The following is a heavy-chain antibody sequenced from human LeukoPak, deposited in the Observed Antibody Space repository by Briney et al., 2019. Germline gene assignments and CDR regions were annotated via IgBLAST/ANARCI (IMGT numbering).Heavy chain of an antibody. CDR2: IYYSGTT. CDR3: ASGSNLLFDY. V-gene: IGHV4-59*08. J-gene: IGHJ4*02. D-gene: IGHD4-11*01. Sequence: SETLSLTCTVSGDSISSYYCSWIRQPPGKGLEWIGYIYYSGTTNYNPSLKSRVTIAVDTSKNQFSLKLSSVTAADTAVYYCASGSNLLFDYWGQGTLVTVSS. CDR1: GDSISSYY.